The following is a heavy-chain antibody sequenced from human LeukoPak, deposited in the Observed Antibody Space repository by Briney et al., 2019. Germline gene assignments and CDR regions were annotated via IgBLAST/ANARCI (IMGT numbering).Heavy chain of an antibody. CDR2: ISSSSSYI. J-gene: IGHJ4*02. V-gene: IGHV3-21*01. D-gene: IGHD5-18*01. CDR3: ARDRRDSYGTDLDY. CDR1: GFTFSSYS. Sequence: PGGSLRLSCAASGFTFSSYSTTWVRQAPGKGLEWVSSISSSSSYIYYADSVKGRFTISRDNAKNSLYLQMNSLRAEDTAVYYCARDRRDSYGTDLDYWGQGTLVTVSS.